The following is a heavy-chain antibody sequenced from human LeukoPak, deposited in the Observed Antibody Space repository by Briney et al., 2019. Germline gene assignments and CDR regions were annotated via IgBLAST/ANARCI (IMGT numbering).Heavy chain of an antibody. J-gene: IGHJ4*02. CDR2: INSDGSNT. D-gene: IGHD4-23*01. V-gene: IGHV3-74*01. CDR3: ARESATVVNLDY. Sequence: GGSLRLPCAASGFTFSSYWMHWVRQAPGKGLVWVSRINSDGSNTNYADSVKGRFTISRDNAKNTLYLQMNSLRAEDTAVYYCARESATVVNLDYWGQGTLVTVSS. CDR1: GFTFSSYW.